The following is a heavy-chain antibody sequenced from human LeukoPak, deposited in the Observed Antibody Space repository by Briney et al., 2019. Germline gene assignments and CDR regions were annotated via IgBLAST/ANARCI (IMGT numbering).Heavy chain of an antibody. CDR1: GGSISSYY. Sequence: PSETLSLTCTVSGGSISSYYWSWIRQPPGKGLEWIGYIYYSGSTNYNPSLKSRVTISVDTSKNQFSLKLSSVTAADTAVYYCARVHPDGYGLDYWGQGTLVTVSS. CDR2: IYYSGST. J-gene: IGHJ4*02. CDR3: ARVHPDGYGLDY. V-gene: IGHV4-59*01. D-gene: IGHD5-24*01.